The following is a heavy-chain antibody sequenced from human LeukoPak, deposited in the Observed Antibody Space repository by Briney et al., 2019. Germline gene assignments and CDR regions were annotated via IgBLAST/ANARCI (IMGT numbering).Heavy chain of an antibody. V-gene: IGHV4-59*01. J-gene: IGHJ4*02. CDR3: ARVVDTAMVPYYFDY. Sequence: SETLSLTCTVSGGSIGSYYWSWIRQPPGKGLEWIGYIYYSGSTNYNPSLKSRVTISVDTSKNQFSLKLSSVTAADTAAYYCARVVDTAMVPYYFDYWGQGTLVTVSS. CDR1: GGSIGSYY. CDR2: IYYSGST. D-gene: IGHD5-18*01.